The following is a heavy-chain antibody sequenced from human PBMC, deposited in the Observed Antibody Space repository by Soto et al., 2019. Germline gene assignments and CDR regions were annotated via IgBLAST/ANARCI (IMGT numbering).Heavy chain of an antibody. J-gene: IGHJ4*02. CDR2: IYYSGST. V-gene: IGHV4-39*01. CDR1: GGSISSSSYY. D-gene: IGHD1-26*01. Sequence: SETLSLTCTVSGGSISSSSYYWGWIRQPPGKGLEWIGSIYYSGSTYYNPSLKSRVTISVNTSKNRFSLKLSSVTAADTAVYYCARLLAFGNIGSYFDYWGQGTLVTVSS. CDR3: ARLLAFGNIGSYFDY.